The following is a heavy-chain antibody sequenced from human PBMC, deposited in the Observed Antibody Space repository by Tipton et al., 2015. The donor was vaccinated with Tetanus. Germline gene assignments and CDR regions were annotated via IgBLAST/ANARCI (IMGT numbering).Heavy chain of an antibody. Sequence: LSLTCTVSGDSVSTGNFYWSWIRQPPGKGLEWIAFIHHSGLAFSKPSLKSRVSISIDTSRNQFSLRLTSVTAADTAVYFCARNVYTVTNDAFDIWGHGTLVNVSS. V-gene: IGHV4-30-4*01. D-gene: IGHD4-11*01. CDR3: ARNVYTVTNDAFDI. CDR1: GDSVSTGNFY. CDR2: IHHSGLA. J-gene: IGHJ3*02.